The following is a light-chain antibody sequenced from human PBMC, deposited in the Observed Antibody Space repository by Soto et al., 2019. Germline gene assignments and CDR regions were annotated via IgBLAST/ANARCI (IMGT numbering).Light chain of an antibody. V-gene: IGKV1-5*03. Sequence: DIQMTQSHSTLSASVGDRVTITCRAMQRISSWLAWYQHKPGKAPKLLIYKASSIESATPSSFSCSGSGTEFTPAISSLQPDDFAPAYGQHDNSYYTCGQGTKLEIK. J-gene: IGKJ2*01. CDR1: QRISSW. CDR2: KAS. CDR3: QHDNSYYT.